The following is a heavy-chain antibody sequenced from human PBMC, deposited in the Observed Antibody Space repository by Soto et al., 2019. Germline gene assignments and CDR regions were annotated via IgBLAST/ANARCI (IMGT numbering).Heavy chain of an antibody. CDR1: GFSFGSYS. CDR3: AEALYSSTYSRGIDV. CDR2: IGVDAVTT. J-gene: IGHJ6*02. Sequence: EVQLLESGGGLVQPGGSLRLSCAASGFSFGSYSMTWVRQAPGKGLEWVSVIGVDAVTTYYADSVKGRSTVSRDTSKNTVPLQMNSLRAEDTAVYYCAEALYSSTYSRGIDVWGQGTTVTVSS. V-gene: IGHV3-23*01. D-gene: IGHD6-19*01.